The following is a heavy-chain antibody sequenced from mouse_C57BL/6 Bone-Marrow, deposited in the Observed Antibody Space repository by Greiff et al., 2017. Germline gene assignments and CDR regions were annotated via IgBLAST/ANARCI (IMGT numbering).Heavy chain of an antibody. CDR3: TREHHGSSYDYAMDY. CDR2: ISRGGDYI. D-gene: IGHD1-1*01. V-gene: IGHV5-9-1*02. J-gene: IGHJ4*01. Sequence: EVKLVESGEGLVKPGGSLKLSCAASGFTFSSYAMSWVRQTPERGRGGVAYISRGGDYIYYADTVKGRFTISRDMARNTLYLQMSSLKSEDTAMYYCTREHHGSSYDYAMDYWGQGTSVTVSS. CDR1: GFTFSSYA.